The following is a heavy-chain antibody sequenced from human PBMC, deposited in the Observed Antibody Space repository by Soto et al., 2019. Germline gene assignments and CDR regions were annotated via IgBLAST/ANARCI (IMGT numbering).Heavy chain of an antibody. CDR2: ISYDGSNK. J-gene: IGHJ4*02. CDR3: AKDLKLWFGELLPDY. CDR1: GFTFSSYG. Sequence: GGSLRLSCAAPGFTFSSYGMHWVRQAPGKGLEWVAVISYDGSNKYYADSVKGRFTISRDNSKNTLYLQMNSLRAEDTAVYYCAKDLKLWFGELLPDYWGQGTLVTVSS. V-gene: IGHV3-30*18. D-gene: IGHD3-10*01.